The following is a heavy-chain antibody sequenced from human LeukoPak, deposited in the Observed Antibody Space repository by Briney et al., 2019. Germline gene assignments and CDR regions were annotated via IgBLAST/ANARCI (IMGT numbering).Heavy chain of an antibody. D-gene: IGHD5-18*01. CDR1: GFVFTIYG. CDR2: MPFDGSNQ. Sequence: PGGSLRLSCAASGFVFTIYGMHWVRQAPGKGLEWVGLMPFDGSNQYYADSVRGRFTVSRDNSKNTLYLQMNSLRPEDTAVYYCAKERSGYRYANPDYWGQGTLVTVSS. V-gene: IGHV3-30*18. J-gene: IGHJ4*02. CDR3: AKERSGYRYANPDY.